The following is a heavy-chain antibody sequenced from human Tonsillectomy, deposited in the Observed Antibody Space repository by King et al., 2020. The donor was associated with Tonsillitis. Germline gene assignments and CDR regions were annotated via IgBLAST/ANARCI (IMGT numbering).Heavy chain of an antibody. J-gene: IGHJ6*02. Sequence: QLVQSGAEVKKPGSSVKVSCKASGGTFSSYSISWVRQAPGQGLEWMGRIIPILDIANYAQKFQGRVTITADKSTSTAYMELSSLRSEDTAVYYCARCTTDSTYYYCYDMDIWGQGTTVTVSS. D-gene: IGHD4-11*01. CDR2: IIPILDIA. CDR1: GGTFSSYS. CDR3: ARCTTDSTYYYCYDMDI. V-gene: IGHV1-69*09.